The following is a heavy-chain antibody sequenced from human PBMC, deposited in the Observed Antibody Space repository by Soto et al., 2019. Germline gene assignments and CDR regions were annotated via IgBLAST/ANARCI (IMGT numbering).Heavy chain of an antibody. CDR2: INAGNGNT. CDR1: GYTFTSYA. Sequence: QVQLVQSGAEEKKPGASVKVSCKASGYTFTSYAMHWVRQAPGQRLEWMGWINAGNGNTKYSQKFQGRVTITRDTSASTAYRELSSLRSEDTAVYYCASPQPHGDYQYYYYYGMDVWGQGTTVTVSS. V-gene: IGHV1-3*05. CDR3: ASPQPHGDYQYYYYYGMDV. J-gene: IGHJ6*02. D-gene: IGHD4-17*01.